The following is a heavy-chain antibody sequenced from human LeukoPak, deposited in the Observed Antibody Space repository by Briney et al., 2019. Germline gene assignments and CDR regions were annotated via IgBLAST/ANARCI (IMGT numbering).Heavy chain of an antibody. CDR2: IYPGDSDT. D-gene: IGHD3-10*01. J-gene: IGHJ4*02. CDR1: GYTFTSNW. V-gene: IGHV5-51*01. Sequence: GESLKISCKGSGYTFTSNWIAWVRQMPGRGLEWMGIIYPGDSDTRYSPSFQGQVIISADKSISTAYLQWSSLKASDTAIYYCARPPATSGSGTYWIIDYWGQGTLVTVSS. CDR3: ARPPATSGSGTYWIIDY.